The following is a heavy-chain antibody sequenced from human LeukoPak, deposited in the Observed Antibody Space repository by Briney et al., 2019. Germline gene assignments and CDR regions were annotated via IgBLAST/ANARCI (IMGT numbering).Heavy chain of an antibody. J-gene: IGHJ4*02. CDR3: ARGPAAEDY. V-gene: IGHV1-2*02. D-gene: IGHD6-13*01. CDR1: GYTFTGYY. CDR2: INPNTGDT. Sequence: ASVKVSCKASGYTFTGYYIHWVRQAPGQGLQWMGWINPNTGDTFCAQRFQGRVSMTRDTSVTTVYMEMSRLTSNDTAVYCCARGPAAEDYWGQGTLVTVSS.